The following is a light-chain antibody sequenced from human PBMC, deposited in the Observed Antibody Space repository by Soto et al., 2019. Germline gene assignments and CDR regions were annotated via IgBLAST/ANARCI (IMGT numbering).Light chain of an antibody. V-gene: IGLV2-23*02. CDR2: EVS. J-gene: IGLJ2*01. Sequence: QSVLTQPASVSGSPGQSITSCCTGASSVVGSYNLVSWYQQHPGKAPKLMIYEVSKRPSGVSNRFSGSKSGNTASLTISGLQAEDEADYYCSSYVGTYGLLFGGGTQLTVL. CDR3: SSYVGTYGLL. CDR1: SSVVGSYNL.